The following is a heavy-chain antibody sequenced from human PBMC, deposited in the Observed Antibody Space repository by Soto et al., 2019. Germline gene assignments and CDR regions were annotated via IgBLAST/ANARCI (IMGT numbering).Heavy chain of an antibody. D-gene: IGHD5-12*01. Sequence: PSETLSLTCTVSGGSISSSSYYWGWIRQPPGKGLEWIGSIYYSGSTYYNPSLKSRVTISVDTSKNQSSLKLSSVTAADTAVYYCARHKGDILGDYYYGMDVWGQGTTVTVSS. CDR1: GGSISSSSYY. V-gene: IGHV4-39*01. CDR2: IYYSGST. J-gene: IGHJ6*02. CDR3: ARHKGDILGDYYYGMDV.